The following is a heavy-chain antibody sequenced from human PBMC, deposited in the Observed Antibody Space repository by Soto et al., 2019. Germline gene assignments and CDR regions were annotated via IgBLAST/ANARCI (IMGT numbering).Heavy chain of an antibody. J-gene: IGHJ1*01. Sequence: QVQLVESGGGVVQPGRSLRLSCAASGFTFSSYGMHWVRQAPGKGLEWVAVIWYDGSNKYYADSVKGRFTISRDNSKNTLYLQMNSLRAEDTAVYYCAGTLYSSSWYFNWGQGTLVTVSS. CDR1: GFTFSSYG. D-gene: IGHD6-13*01. V-gene: IGHV3-33*01. CDR3: AGTLYSSSWYFN. CDR2: IWYDGSNK.